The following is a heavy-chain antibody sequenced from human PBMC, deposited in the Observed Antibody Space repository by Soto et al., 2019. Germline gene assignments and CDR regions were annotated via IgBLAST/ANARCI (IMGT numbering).Heavy chain of an antibody. CDR3: DSGGGGGAFEI. Sequence: GGSLRLSCATSGFPFSDYYMSRIRQAPGKGLEWLSHISPKSTYRNYADSVKGRFTISRDNTKSSLFLQMNSLGVEDTAVYYCDSGGGGGAFEIWGQGGLVTVSS. CDR2: ISPKSTYR. D-gene: IGHD6-25*01. CDR1: GFPFSDYY. V-gene: IGHV3-11*06. J-gene: IGHJ3*02.